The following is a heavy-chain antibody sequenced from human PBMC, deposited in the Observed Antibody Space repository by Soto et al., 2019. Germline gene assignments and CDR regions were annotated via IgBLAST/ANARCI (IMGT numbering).Heavy chain of an antibody. D-gene: IGHD5-12*01. CDR3: ARSRDGYKGFDY. Sequence: SETLSLTCAVYGGSFSCYYWSWIRQPPGKGLEWIGEINHSGRTNYNPSLKSRVTIAVDTSKNQFSLKLSSVTAADTAVYYCARSRDGYKGFDYWGQGTLVTVSS. CDR1: GGSFSCYY. CDR2: INHSGRT. V-gene: IGHV4-34*01. J-gene: IGHJ4*02.